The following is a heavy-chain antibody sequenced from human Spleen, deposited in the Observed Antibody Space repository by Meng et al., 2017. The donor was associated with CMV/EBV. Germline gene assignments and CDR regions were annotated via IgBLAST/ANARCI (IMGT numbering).Heavy chain of an antibody. CDR1: GGSISSYY. D-gene: IGHD6-19*01. CDR2: IYYSGCT. J-gene: IGHJ4*02. V-gene: IGHV4-59*08. Sequence: SETLSLTCTVSGGSISSYYWSWIRQPPGKGLEWIGYIYYSGCTYYNPSLKSRVTISVDTSKNQFSLKVGSVTAADTAVYYCASSFLNSGWYLYFDYWGQGTLVTVSS. CDR3: ASSFLNSGWYLYFDY.